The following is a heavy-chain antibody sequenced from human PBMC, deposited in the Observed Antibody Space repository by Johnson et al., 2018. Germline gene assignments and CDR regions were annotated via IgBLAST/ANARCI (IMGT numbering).Heavy chain of an antibody. CDR3: ARISAGSNQDYYYYGMDV. Sequence: QVQLVQSGAEVKKPGSSVKVSCKASGGTFSSYAISWVRQAPGQGLEWMGGIIPIFGTANYAQKFQGRVTFTADESTGTAYMELSSLRSEETAVYYCARISAGSNQDYYYYGMDVWGQGTTVTVSS. CDR1: GGTFSSYA. CDR2: IIPIFGTA. V-gene: IGHV1-69*12. J-gene: IGHJ6*02. D-gene: IGHD3-10*01.